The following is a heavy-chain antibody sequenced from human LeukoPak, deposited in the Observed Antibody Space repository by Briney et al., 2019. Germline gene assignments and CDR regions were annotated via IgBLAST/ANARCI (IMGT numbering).Heavy chain of an antibody. CDR1: GYSFTSYW. J-gene: IGHJ4*02. CDR3: ARIYYDILTGYYEGYFDY. Sequence: GESLKISCKGSGYSFTSYWIGWVRQMPGKGLEWMGIIYPGDSDAGYSPSFQGQVTISADKSISTAYLQWSSLKASDTAMYYCARIYYDILTGYYEGYFDYWGQGTLVTVSS. V-gene: IGHV5-51*01. CDR2: IYPGDSDA. D-gene: IGHD3-9*01.